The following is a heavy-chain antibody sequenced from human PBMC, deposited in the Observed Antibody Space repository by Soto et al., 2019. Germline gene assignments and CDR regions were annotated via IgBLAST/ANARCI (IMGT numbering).Heavy chain of an antibody. CDR2: ISYDGSIK. CDR3: AKLGGRSIAARLDWFDP. Sequence: QVQLVESGGGVVQPGRSLRLSCAASGFTFSSYGMHWVRQAPGKGLEWVAVISYDGSIKYYADSVKGRFTISRDNSKNTLYLQMNSLRAEDTAVYYCAKLGGRSIAARLDWFDPWGQGTLVTVSS. J-gene: IGHJ5*02. V-gene: IGHV3-30*18. CDR1: GFTFSSYG. D-gene: IGHD6-6*01.